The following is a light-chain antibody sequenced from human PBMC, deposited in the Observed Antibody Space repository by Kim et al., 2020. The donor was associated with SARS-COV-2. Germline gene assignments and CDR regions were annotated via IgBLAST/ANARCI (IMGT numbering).Light chain of an antibody. CDR3: QQYASTPWT. CDR2: GAS. CDR1: QSITTY. Sequence: EIVLTQSPGTLSLSPGKRATLSCRASQSITTYLAWFQQKRGQAPRLVIYGASSRATGIPDRFSGTGSGTDFTLTISRLDPEDVAVYYCQQYASTPWTFGQGTKVDIK. V-gene: IGKV3-20*01. J-gene: IGKJ1*01.